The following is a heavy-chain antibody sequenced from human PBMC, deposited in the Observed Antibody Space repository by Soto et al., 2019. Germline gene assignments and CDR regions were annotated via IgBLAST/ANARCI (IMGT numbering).Heavy chain of an antibody. J-gene: IGHJ3*01. CDR2: LYDLDGS. CDR1: GFTISGKKY. D-gene: IGHD1-1*01. CDR3: ATWHEREHAYDV. V-gene: IGHV3-53*01. Sequence: GGSLRLSCAAFGFTISGKKYVAWVRQAPGKGLEWVSALYDLDGSFYAASVKGRFTTSSDSSKTTVYLQMNDLRPDDTAVYYCATWHEREHAYDVWGQGTTVTVSS.